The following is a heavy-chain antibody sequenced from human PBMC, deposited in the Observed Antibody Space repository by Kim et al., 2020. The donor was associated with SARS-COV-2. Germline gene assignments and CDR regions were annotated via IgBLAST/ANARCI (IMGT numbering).Heavy chain of an antibody. Sequence: IPSLKSRLTISVDTSKNQFSLKLSSVTAADTAVYYCARGGYVSGSHWFDPWGQGTLVTVSS. V-gene: IGHV4-39*01. CDR3: ARGGYVSGSHWFDP. D-gene: IGHD3-10*01. J-gene: IGHJ5*02.